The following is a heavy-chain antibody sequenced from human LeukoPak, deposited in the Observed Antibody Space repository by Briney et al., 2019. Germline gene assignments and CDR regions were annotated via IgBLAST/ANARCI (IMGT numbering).Heavy chain of an antibody. CDR2: IRYDGSNK. Sequence: GGSLRLSCAASGFTFSSYGMHWVRQAPGKGLEWVAFIRYDGSNKYYADSVKGRFTISRDNSKNTLYLQMNSLRAEDTAVYYCAKDGSLWLKSYYYYYYMDVWGKGTTVTISS. V-gene: IGHV3-30*02. D-gene: IGHD3-10*01. CDR3: AKDGSLWLKSYYYYYYMDV. CDR1: GFTFSSYG. J-gene: IGHJ6*03.